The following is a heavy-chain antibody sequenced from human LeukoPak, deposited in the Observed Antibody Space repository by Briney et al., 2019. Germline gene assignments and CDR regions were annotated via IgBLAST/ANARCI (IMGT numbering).Heavy chain of an antibody. D-gene: IGHD5-18*01. CDR2: ISYDGSNK. V-gene: IGHV3-30-3*01. Sequence: GGSLRLSCAASGFTFSSYAMHWVRQAPGKGLEWVAVISYDGSNKYYADSVKGRFTISRDNSKNTLYLQMNSLRAEDTAVYYCARVRDLGYSYGYGLEDCWGQGTLVTVSS. J-gene: IGHJ4*02. CDR1: GFTFSSYA. CDR3: ARVRDLGYSYGYGLEDC.